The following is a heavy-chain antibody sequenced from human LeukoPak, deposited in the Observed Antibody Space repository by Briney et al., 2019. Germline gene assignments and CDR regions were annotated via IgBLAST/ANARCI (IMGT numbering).Heavy chain of an antibody. CDR1: GFTFSSYE. D-gene: IGHD2-21*02. CDR3: ARPRLAYCGGDCYSGLDY. J-gene: IGHJ4*02. CDR2: ISSSGSTI. Sequence: GGSLRLSCAASGFTFSSYEMNWVRQAPGKGLEWVSYISSSGSTIYYADSVKGRFTTSRDNAKNSLYLQMNSLRAEDTAVYYCARPRLAYCGGDCYSGLDYWGQGTLVTVSS. V-gene: IGHV3-48*03.